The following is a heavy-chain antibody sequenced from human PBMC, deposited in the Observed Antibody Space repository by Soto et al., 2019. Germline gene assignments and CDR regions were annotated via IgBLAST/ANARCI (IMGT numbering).Heavy chain of an antibody. J-gene: IGHJ4*02. CDR3: ASCRYFDWLFDY. CDR1: GGSISSSSYY. CDR2: IFYSGST. D-gene: IGHD3-9*01. Sequence: PSETLSLTCTVSGGSISSSSYYWGWIRQPPGKGLEWIGSIFYSGSTYYNPSPKSRVTISVDTSKNQFSLKLSSVTAAYTAVYYCASCRYFDWLFDYWGQGTLVTVSS. V-gene: IGHV4-39*01.